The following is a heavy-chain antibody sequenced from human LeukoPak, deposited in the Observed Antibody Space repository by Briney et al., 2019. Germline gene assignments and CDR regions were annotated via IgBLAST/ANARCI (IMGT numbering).Heavy chain of an antibody. J-gene: IGHJ3*02. CDR1: VGTFSSYA. Sequence: AAVTVSCKSSVGTFSSYAISWVRPARGQGVAGMGLSIPMFGKANYAQKFQGRVTITTDESTSTAYMELSSMRSEDTAVYYCVREVRGYDSSGMNDAFDIWGQGTMVTVSS. CDR3: VREVRGYDSSGMNDAFDI. V-gene: IGHV1-69*05. CDR2: SIPMFGKA. D-gene: IGHD3-22*01.